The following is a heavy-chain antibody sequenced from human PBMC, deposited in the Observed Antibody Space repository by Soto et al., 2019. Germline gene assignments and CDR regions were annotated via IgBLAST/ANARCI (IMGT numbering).Heavy chain of an antibody. V-gene: IGHV4-31*03. CDR2: IYYSGST. CDR1: GGSISSGGYY. Sequence: PSETLSLTCTVSGGSISSGGYYWSWIRQHPGKGLEWIGYIYYSGSTYYNPSLKSRVTTSVDTSKNQFSLKLSSVTAADTAVYYCARDWRRAVAGTTQHYGMDVWGQGTTVTVSS. J-gene: IGHJ6*02. D-gene: IGHD6-19*01. CDR3: ARDWRRAVAGTTQHYGMDV.